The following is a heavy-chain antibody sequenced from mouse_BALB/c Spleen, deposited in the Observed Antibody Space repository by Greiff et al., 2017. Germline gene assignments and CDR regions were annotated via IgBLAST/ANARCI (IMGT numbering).Heavy chain of an antibody. CDR1: GYTFTSYW. D-gene: IGHD1-1*01. Sequence: VQLQQSGAELARPGASVKLSCKASGYTFTSYWMQWVKQRPGQGLEWIGAIYPGDGDTRYTQKFKGKATLTADKSSSTAYMQLSSLASEDSAVYYCARQDYGSSYVAYWGQGTLVTVSA. CDR3: ARQDYGSSYVAY. J-gene: IGHJ3*01. V-gene: IGHV1-87*01. CDR2: IYPGDGDT.